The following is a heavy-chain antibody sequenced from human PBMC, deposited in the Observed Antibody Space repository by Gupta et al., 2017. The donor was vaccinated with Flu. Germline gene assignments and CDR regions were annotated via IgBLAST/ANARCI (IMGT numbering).Heavy chain of an antibody. D-gene: IGHD3-22*01. CDR3: ATGKTKDDFYENSGYPLDN. CDR1: GGAFSTYG. Sequence: QVQVVQSGTAVKKPGSAVKITCTTSGGAFSTYGFNWVRQAPGQGLEWMGGIIPLFRKTTYAQKFQGRVTITADDGAGTGYIELNGLRPEDTAVYFCATGKTKDDFYENSGYPLDNWGQGTLVTVSS. J-gene: IGHJ4*02. V-gene: IGHV1-69*01. CDR2: IIPLFRKT.